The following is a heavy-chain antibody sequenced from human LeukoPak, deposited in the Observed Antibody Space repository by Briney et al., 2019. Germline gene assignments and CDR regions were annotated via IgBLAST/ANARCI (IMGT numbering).Heavy chain of an antibody. J-gene: IGHJ4*02. CDR3: ARMRRWWD. CDR1: GYSENFYG. D-gene: IGHD2-15*01. CDR2: IIPIFGTA. Sequence: ASVKVSCKTSGYSENFYGITWVRQAPGQGLEWMGGIIPIFGTANYAQKFQGRVTITADESTSTAYMELSSLRSEDTAVYYCARMRRWWDWGQGTLVTVSS. V-gene: IGHV1-69*13.